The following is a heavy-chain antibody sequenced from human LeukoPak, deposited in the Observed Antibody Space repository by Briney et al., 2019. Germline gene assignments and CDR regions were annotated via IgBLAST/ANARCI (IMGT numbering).Heavy chain of an antibody. J-gene: IGHJ4*02. V-gene: IGHV3-30*01. CDR3: ARDQGSLLFDY. CDR1: GFTFSSYA. CDR2: ISYDGSKK. Sequence: GRSLRLSCAAPGFTFSSYAMPWVRRAPGKGLGWVAVISYDGSKKYYADSVKGRYTISRDNSKNTLYLQMNSLRAEDTAVYYCARDQGSLLFDYWRQGTLVTVS.